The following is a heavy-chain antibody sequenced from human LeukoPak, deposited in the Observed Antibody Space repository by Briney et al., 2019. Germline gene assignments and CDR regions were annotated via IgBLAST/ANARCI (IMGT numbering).Heavy chain of an antibody. D-gene: IGHD2-8*01. CDR3: ARDIVLMVYAIPYYYYMDV. Sequence: SVKVSCKASGGTFSSYAISWVRQAPGQGLEWMGGIIPIFGTANYAQKFQGRVTITTDESTSTAYMELSSLRSDDTAVYYCARDIVLMVYAIPYYYYMDVWGKGTTVTVSS. CDR1: GGTFSSYA. CDR2: IIPIFGTA. V-gene: IGHV1-69*05. J-gene: IGHJ6*03.